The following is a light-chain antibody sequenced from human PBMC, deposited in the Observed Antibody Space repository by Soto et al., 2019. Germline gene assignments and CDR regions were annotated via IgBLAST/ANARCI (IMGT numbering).Light chain of an antibody. Sequence: EIVMTQSPATLSVSPGERATLSCRASQSVSSNLAWYQQKPGQAPRLLIYGASTRATGIPARFSGSGSGTDFTLTISRLESEDFAVYYCQQYGTSPRTFGQGTKVEIK. CDR2: GAS. CDR3: QQYGTSPRT. V-gene: IGKV3-15*01. J-gene: IGKJ1*01. CDR1: QSVSSN.